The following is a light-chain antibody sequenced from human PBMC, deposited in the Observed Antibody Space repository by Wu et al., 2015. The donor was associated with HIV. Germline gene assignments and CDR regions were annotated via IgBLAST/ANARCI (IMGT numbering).Light chain of an antibody. Sequence: EIVLTQSPGTLSLSPGERATLSCRASQSVSSSYLAWYQQKPGQAPSLLIYAASSRATGIPDRFSGSGSGTDFTLTISRLEPEDFAVYYCQQYGSSPLWTFGQGTKVEIK. CDR3: QQYGSSPLWT. V-gene: IGKV3-20*01. CDR1: QSVSSSY. CDR2: AAS. J-gene: IGKJ1*01.